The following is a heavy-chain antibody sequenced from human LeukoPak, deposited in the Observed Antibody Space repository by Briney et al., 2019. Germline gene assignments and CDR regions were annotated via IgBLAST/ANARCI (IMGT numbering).Heavy chain of an antibody. CDR2: IYYSGST. CDR3: AREGGKEGIVDY. D-gene: IGHD4-23*01. Sequence: SETLSLTCTVSGGSISSGGYYWSWIRQPPGKGLEWLGYIYYSGSTYYNPSLKSRVTISVDTSKNQFSLKLSSVTAADTAVYYCAREGGKEGIVDYWGQGTLVTVSS. J-gene: IGHJ4*02. CDR1: GGSISSGGYY. V-gene: IGHV4-31*03.